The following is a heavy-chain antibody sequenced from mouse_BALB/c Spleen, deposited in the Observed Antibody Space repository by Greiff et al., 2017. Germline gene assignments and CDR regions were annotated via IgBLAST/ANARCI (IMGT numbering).Heavy chain of an antibody. V-gene: IGHV5-6-5*01. Sequence: EVQRVESGGGLVKPGGSLKLSCAASGFTFSSYAMSWVRQTPEKRLEWVASISSGGSTYYPDSVKGRFTISRDNARNILYLQMSSLRSEDTAMYYCARGGGNYFDWYFDVWGAGTTVTVSS. CDR1: GFTFSSYA. CDR3: ARGGGNYFDWYFDV. J-gene: IGHJ1*01. D-gene: IGHD2-1*01. CDR2: ISSGGST.